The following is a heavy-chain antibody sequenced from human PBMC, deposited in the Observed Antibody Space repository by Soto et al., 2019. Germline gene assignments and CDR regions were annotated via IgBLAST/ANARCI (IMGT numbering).Heavy chain of an antibody. CDR2: IFSNDEK. V-gene: IGHV2-26*01. CDR3: ARGLYYYDSSGYNSWYFDL. D-gene: IGHD3-22*01. J-gene: IGHJ2*01. CDR1: GFSLSNARMG. Sequence: QVTLKESGPVLVKPTETLTLTCTVSGFSLSNARMGVSWIRQPPGKALEWLAHIFSNDEKSYSTSLKSRLTISKDTSKSQVVLTMTNMDPVDTATYYCARGLYYYDSSGYNSWYFDLWGRGTLVTVSS.